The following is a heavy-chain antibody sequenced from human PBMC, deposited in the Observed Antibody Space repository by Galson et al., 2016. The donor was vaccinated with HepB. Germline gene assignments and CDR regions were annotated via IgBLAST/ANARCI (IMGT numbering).Heavy chain of an antibody. D-gene: IGHD2-8*02. CDR2: ISYSGST. CDR3: ARDHCTGGVCYSSPWYYGMDV. CDR1: GGSISSGYYY. Sequence: TLSLTCTVSGGSISSGYYYWSWIRQLPGKGLEWIGYISYSGSTDYNPSLQSRVTISADTSTNQLSLLLSSVTAADTAVYFCARDHCTGGVCYSSPWYYGMDVWGQGTTVTVSS. J-gene: IGHJ6*02. V-gene: IGHV4-31*03.